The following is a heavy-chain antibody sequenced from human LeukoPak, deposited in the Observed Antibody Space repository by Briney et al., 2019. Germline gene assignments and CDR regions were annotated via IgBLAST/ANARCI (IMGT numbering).Heavy chain of an antibody. V-gene: IGHV3-23*01. J-gene: IGHJ4*02. Sequence: GGSLRLSCAASGFTFSSYAMSWVRQAPGKGLEWVSAISGSGGSTYYADSVKGRFTISRDNSKNTLYLQMNSLRAEDTAVYYCAKKYYYDSSGYYYITAHFGYWGQGTLVTVSS. D-gene: IGHD3-22*01. CDR2: ISGSGGST. CDR1: GFTFSSYA. CDR3: AKKYYYDSSGYYYITAHFGY.